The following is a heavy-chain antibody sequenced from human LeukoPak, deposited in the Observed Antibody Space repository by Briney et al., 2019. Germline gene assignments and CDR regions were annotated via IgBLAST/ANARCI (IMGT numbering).Heavy chain of an antibody. CDR3: ARDVWVANWFDP. J-gene: IGHJ5*02. CDR2: INPNSGGT. D-gene: IGHD3-16*01. Sequence: ASVKVSCKASGYTFTGYYMHWVRQATGQGLEWMGWINPNSGGTNYAQKFQGRVTMTRDTSISTAYMELSRLRSDDTAVYYCARDVWVANWFDPWGQGTLVTVSS. CDR1: GYTFTGYY. V-gene: IGHV1-2*02.